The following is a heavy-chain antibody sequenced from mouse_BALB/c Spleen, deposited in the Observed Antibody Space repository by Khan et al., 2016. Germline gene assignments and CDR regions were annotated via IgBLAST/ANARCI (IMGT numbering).Heavy chain of an antibody. D-gene: IGHD1-3*01. CDR2: IWAGGST. Sequence: VQLQESGPGLVAPSQSLSITCTVSGFSLTSYGVHWVRQPPGKCLEWLGVIWAGGSTSYNTALMSRLSISKDNSKSQVFLKMSSVYTDDTAMYYCARLEDIWGQGTTLTVSS. J-gene: IGHJ2*01. CDR1: GFSLTSYG. CDR3: ARLEDI. V-gene: IGHV2-9*02.